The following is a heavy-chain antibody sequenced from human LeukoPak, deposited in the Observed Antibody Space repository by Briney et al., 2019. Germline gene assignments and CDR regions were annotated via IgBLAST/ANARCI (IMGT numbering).Heavy chain of an antibody. V-gene: IGHV4-4*07. CDR2: IYTSGST. CDR1: GGSISSYY. CDR3: ARDLSVNLRSSWYPDYGMDV. J-gene: IGHJ6*02. D-gene: IGHD6-13*01. Sequence: SETLSLTCTVSGGSISSYYWSWIWQPAGKGLEWIGRIYTSGSTNYNPSLKSRVTMSVDTSKNQFSLKLSSVTAADTAVYYCARDLSVNLRSSWYPDYGMDVWGQGTTVTVSS.